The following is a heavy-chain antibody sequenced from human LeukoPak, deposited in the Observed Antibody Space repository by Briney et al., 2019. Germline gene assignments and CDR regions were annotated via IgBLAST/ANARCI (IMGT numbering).Heavy chain of an antibody. CDR3: ARGCSGGSCYSRDAFDI. J-gene: IGHJ3*02. Sequence: PSETLSLTCTVSGYSISSGYYWGWIRQPPGKGLEWIGSIYHSGSTYYNPSLKSRVTISVDTSKNQFSLKLSSVTAADPAVYYCARGCSGGSCYSRDAFDIWGQGTMVTVSS. CDR1: GYSISSGYY. CDR2: IYHSGST. D-gene: IGHD2-15*01. V-gene: IGHV4-38-2*02.